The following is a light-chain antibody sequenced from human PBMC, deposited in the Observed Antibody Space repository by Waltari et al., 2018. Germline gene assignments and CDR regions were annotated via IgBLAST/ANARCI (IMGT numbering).Light chain of an antibody. CDR2: EGS. CDR3: CSYAGSSTFEV. CDR1: SSDVGSYTF. J-gene: IGLJ2*01. Sequence: QSALTQPASVSGSPGPSLTISCTGPSSDVGSYTFVSWYQQHPGKAPKLMIYEGSKRPSGVSNRFSGSKSGNTASLRISGLQAEDEADYYCCSYAGSSTFEVFGGGTKLTVL. V-gene: IGLV2-23*03.